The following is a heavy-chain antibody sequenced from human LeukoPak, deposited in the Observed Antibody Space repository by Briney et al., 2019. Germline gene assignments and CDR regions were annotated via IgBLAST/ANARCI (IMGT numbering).Heavy chain of an antibody. Sequence: SVKVSCKASGGTFSSYAISWVRQAPGQGLEWMGGIIPVFGTANYAQKFHGRVTITADESTSTAFMELSSLRSEDTAVYYCARSGGSGWYFDYWGQGTLVTVSS. CDR3: ARSGGSGWYFDY. V-gene: IGHV1-69*13. CDR1: GGTFSSYA. J-gene: IGHJ4*02. D-gene: IGHD6-19*01. CDR2: IIPVFGTA.